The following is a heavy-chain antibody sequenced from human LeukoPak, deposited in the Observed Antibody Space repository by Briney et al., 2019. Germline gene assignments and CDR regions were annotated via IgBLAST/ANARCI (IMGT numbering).Heavy chain of an antibody. V-gene: IGHV3-74*01. CDR1: GFTFSIYW. D-gene: IGHD5-18*01. J-gene: IGHJ4*02. CDR3: ARVGYSYGSYYFDY. CDR2: INSDASST. Sequence: PGGSLRLSCAASGFTFSIYWMHWVRQAPGKGLVWVSRINSDASSTTYADSVKGRFTISRDTARNTLYLQMNGLRAEVTAVYYCARVGYSYGSYYFDYWGQGTLVTVSS.